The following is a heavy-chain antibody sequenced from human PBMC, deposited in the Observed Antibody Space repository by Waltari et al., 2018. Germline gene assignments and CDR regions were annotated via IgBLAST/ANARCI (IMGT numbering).Heavy chain of an antibody. Sequence: QLQLQESGPGLVKPSETLSLTCTVSGGSISSSSYYWGWIRQPPGKGLEWIGSIHYSGCTYYNPSLKSRVTISVDTSKNQFSLKLSSVTAADTAVYYCARLPYSGYDSLDYWGQGTLVTVSS. D-gene: IGHD5-12*01. J-gene: IGHJ4*02. V-gene: IGHV4-39*01. CDR3: ARLPYSGYDSLDY. CDR2: IHYSGCT. CDR1: GGSISSSSYY.